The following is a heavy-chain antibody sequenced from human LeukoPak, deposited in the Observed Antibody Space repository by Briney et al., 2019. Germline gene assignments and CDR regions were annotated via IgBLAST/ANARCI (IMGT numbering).Heavy chain of an antibody. CDR1: GFTFSDYY. CDR3: ARRGITMVRGVTEFDY. V-gene: IGHV3-11*06. CDR2: ISSSSYT. Sequence: GGSLRLSCAASGFTFSDYYMSWIRQAPGKGLEWVPYISSSSYTNYADSVKGRFTISRDNAKNSLYLQMNSLRAEDTAVYYCARRGITMVRGVTEFDYWGQGTLVTVSS. J-gene: IGHJ4*02. D-gene: IGHD3-10*01.